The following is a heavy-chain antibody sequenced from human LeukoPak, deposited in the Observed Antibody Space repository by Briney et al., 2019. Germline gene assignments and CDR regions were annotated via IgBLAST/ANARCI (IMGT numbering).Heavy chain of an antibody. CDR2: ISNDGSEK. CDR3: ARDGGFTRGWTYGAGDY. V-gene: IGHV3-30*04. D-gene: IGHD3-10*01. J-gene: IGHJ4*02. Sequence: GGSLRLSCAAPGFTFSSYVMPWVRQAPGKGLECVAVISNDGSEKYYADSVKGRFTISRDNSKNTLYLQMNSLGPEDTALYYCARDGGFTRGWTYGAGDYWGQGTLVAVSS. CDR1: GFTFSSYV.